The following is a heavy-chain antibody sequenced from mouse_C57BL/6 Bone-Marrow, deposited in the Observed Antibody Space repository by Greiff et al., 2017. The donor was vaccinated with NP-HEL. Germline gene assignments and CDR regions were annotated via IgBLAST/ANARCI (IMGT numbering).Heavy chain of an antibody. J-gene: IGHJ2*01. V-gene: IGHV1-69*01. CDR1: GYTFTSYW. D-gene: IGHD2-1*01. CDR2: IDPSDSYT. CDR3: ARSGGNYDYFDY. Sequence: LQHPGAELVMPGASVKLSCKASGYTFTSYWMHWVKQRPGQGLEWIGEIDPSDSYTNYNQKFKGKSTLTVDKSSSTAYMQLSSLTSEDSAVYYCARSGGNYDYFDYWGQGTTLTVSS.